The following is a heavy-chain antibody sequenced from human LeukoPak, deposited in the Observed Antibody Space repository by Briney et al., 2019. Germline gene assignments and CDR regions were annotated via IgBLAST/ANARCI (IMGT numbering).Heavy chain of an antibody. CDR3: ANLPLVRGVILAVVY. CDR2: IRYDGSDK. CDR1: GFTFSSYG. V-gene: IGHV3-30*02. D-gene: IGHD3-10*01. Sequence: PGGSLRLSCAASGFTFSSYGMHWVRQAPGKGLEWVAFIRYDGSDKYYADSVKGRFTISRDNSKSTLYLQMNSLRAEDTAVYYCANLPLVRGVILAVVYWGQGTLVTVSS. J-gene: IGHJ4*02.